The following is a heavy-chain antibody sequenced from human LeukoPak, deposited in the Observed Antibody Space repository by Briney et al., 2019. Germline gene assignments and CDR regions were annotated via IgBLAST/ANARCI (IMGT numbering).Heavy chain of an antibody. D-gene: IGHD3-3*01. J-gene: IGHJ4*02. CDR2: ISGSGGST. CDR1: GFTFSSYA. CDR3: AKGIRITIFGVVILPFDY. Sequence: GGSLRLSCAASGFTFSSYAMSWVRQAPGKGLEWVSAISGSGGSTYYADSVKGRFTISRDNSKNTLYLQMNSLRAEDTAVYYCAKGIRITIFGVVILPFDYWGQGTLVPVSS. V-gene: IGHV3-23*01.